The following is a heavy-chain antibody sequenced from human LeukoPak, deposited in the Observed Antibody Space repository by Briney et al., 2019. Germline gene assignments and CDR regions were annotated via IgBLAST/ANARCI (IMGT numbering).Heavy chain of an antibody. Sequence: ASVKVSCKVSGYTLTELSMHWVRQAPGKGLEWMGGFDPEDGETIYAQKFQGRVTMTEDTSTDTAYMELSSLRSDDTAVYYCARDPQAYSSGWYAWFDPWGQGTLVTVSS. J-gene: IGHJ5*02. CDR1: GYTLTELS. CDR3: ARDPQAYSSGWYAWFDP. V-gene: IGHV1-24*01. D-gene: IGHD6-19*01. CDR2: FDPEDGET.